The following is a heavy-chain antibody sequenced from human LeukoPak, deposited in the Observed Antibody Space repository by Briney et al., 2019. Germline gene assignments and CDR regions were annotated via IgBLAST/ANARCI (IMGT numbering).Heavy chain of an antibody. CDR1: GYTFTSYG. CDR3: ARAFQSLGGLSLPDY. CDR2: INTNTGNP. V-gene: IGHV7-4-1*01. Sequence: GASVKVSCKASGYTFTSYGISWVRQAPGQGLEWMGWINTNTGNPTYAQGFTGRFVFSLDTSASLKAEDTAVYFCARAFQSLGGLSLPDYWGQGTLVTVSS. D-gene: IGHD3-16*02. J-gene: IGHJ4*02.